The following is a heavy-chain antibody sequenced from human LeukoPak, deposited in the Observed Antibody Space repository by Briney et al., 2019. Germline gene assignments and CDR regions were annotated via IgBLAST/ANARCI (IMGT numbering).Heavy chain of an antibody. CDR2: ISSGGSPI. CDR1: GFTFSDSH. Sequence: GGSLRLSCAASGFTFSDSHMSWIRQAPGKGLEWVSYISSGGSPIYYADSVKGRFTISRDNAKNSLYLQMSSLRAEDTAVYYCTTGIVVVAATSTGDYWGQGTRVTVS. D-gene: IGHD2-15*01. CDR3: TTGIVVVAATSTGDY. V-gene: IGHV3-11*01. J-gene: IGHJ4*02.